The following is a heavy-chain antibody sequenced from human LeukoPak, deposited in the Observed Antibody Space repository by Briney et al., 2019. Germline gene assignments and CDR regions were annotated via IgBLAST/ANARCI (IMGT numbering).Heavy chain of an antibody. D-gene: IGHD1-26*01. V-gene: IGHV3-23*01. CDR2: ISGGGGST. CDR3: AKDLRGSLGGIYYYSGMDV. J-gene: IGHJ6*02. CDR1: GFXFSNYG. Sequence: GGSLRLSCAASGFXFSNYGISWVRQAPGKGREWVSPISGGGGSTYYADSVKGRFTISGDKSKNTLYLQMNGLRSEDTAIYYCAKDLRGSLGGIYYYSGMDVWGQGTTVTVSS.